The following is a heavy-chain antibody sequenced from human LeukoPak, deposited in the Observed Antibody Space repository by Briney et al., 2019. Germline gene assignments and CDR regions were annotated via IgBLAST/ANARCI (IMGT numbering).Heavy chain of an antibody. V-gene: IGHV3-21*01. J-gene: IGHJ5*02. Sequence: GGSLRLSCAASGFTFSSYSMNWVRQAPGKGLEWVSSISSSSSYIYYADSVKGRFTISRDNAKNSLYLQMNSLRAEDTAVYYCARDEGGIVATIGGFDWFDPWGQGTLVTVSS. CDR2: ISSSSSYI. D-gene: IGHD5-12*01. CDR3: ARDEGGIVATIGGFDWFDP. CDR1: GFTFSSYS.